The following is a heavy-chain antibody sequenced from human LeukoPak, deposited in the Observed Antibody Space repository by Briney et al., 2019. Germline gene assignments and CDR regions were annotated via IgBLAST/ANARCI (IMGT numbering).Heavy chain of an antibody. Sequence: GASVKVSCKASGGTFSSYAISWVRQAPGQGLEWMGGIIPIFGTANYAQKFQGRVTITADESTSTAYMELSSLRSEDTAVYYCARGIESISYYYYYMDVWGKGTTVTISS. CDR2: IIPIFGTA. CDR1: GGTFSSYA. V-gene: IGHV1-69*13. J-gene: IGHJ6*03. CDR3: ARGIESISYYYYYMDV. D-gene: IGHD2-21*01.